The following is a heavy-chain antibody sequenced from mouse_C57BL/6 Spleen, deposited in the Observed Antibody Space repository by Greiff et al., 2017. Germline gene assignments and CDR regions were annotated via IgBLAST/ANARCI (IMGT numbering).Heavy chain of an antibody. CDR2: ISNGGGST. J-gene: IGHJ4*01. Sequence: VQLKQSGGGLVQPGGSLKLSCAASGFTFSDYYMYWVRQTPEKRLEWVAYISNGGGSTYYPDTVKGRFTISRDNAKNTLYLQMSRLKSEDTAMYYCARRGGGAMDYWGQGTSVTVSS. CDR3: ARRGGGAMDY. CDR1: GFTFSDYY. V-gene: IGHV5-12*01.